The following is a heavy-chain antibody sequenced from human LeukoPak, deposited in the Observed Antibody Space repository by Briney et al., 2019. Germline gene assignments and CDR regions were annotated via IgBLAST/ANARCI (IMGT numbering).Heavy chain of an antibody. CDR1: GYSFSNYC. J-gene: IGHJ4*02. CDR2: IYPGDSAT. CDR3: ARPCSGSYHGPVRY. D-gene: IGHD1-26*01. Sequence: GESLKISCKVSGYSFSNYCIGWVRQMPGKGLEWTGIIYPGDSATRYSPSFQGQVTISADKSISTAYLQWSSLKASDTAMYYCARPCSGSYHGPVRYWGQGTLVTVSS. V-gene: IGHV5-51*01.